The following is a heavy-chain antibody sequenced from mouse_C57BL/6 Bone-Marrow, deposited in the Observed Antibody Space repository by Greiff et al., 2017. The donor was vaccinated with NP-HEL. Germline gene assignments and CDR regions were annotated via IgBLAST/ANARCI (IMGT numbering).Heavy chain of an antibody. V-gene: IGHV14-4*01. CDR3: TTGDYSGSIPAY. D-gene: IGHD1-1*01. Sequence: VQLQQSGAELVRPGASVKLSCTASGFNIKDDYMHWVKQRPEQGLEWIGWIDPENGDTEYASKFQGKATITADTSSNTAYLQLSSLTSEDTAVYYCTTGDYSGSIPAYWGQGTLVTVSA. CDR1: GFNIKDDY. CDR2: IDPENGDT. J-gene: IGHJ3*01.